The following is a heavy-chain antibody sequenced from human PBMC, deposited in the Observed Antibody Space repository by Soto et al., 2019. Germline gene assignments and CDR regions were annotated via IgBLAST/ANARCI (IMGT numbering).Heavy chain of an antibody. J-gene: IGHJ4*02. CDR3: AKDNVAAIDY. V-gene: IGHV3-30*18. Sequence: GGSLRLSCAASGFVFSYYGVHWVRQPPGKGLEWVALISYDGDIKYYADSVKGRFTISRDNSRNTVYLQMNSLRLEDAALYYCAKDNVAAIDYWGQGTLVTVSS. CDR2: ISYDGDIK. CDR1: GFVFSYYG. D-gene: IGHD6-13*01.